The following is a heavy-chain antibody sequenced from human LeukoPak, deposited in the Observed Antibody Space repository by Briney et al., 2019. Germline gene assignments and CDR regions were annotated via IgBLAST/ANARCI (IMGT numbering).Heavy chain of an antibody. CDR1: GFTVSSNY. D-gene: IGHD6-19*01. CDR3: ASFPYSSGWYYFDY. CDR2: IYSGGST. Sequence: GWSLRLSCAASGFTVSSNYMSWVRQAPGKGLEWVSVIYSGGSTYYADSVKGRFTISRHNSKNTLYLQMNSLRAEDTAVYYCASFPYSSGWYYFDYWGQGTLVTVSS. V-gene: IGHV3-53*04. J-gene: IGHJ4*02.